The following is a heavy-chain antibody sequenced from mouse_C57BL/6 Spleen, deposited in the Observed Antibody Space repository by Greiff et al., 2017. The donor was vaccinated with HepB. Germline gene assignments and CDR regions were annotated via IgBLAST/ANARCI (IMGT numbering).Heavy chain of an antibody. CDR1: GFNIKDYY. CDR2: IDPEDGDT. D-gene: IGHD2-4*01. J-gene: IGHJ3*01. CDR3: TKDDYDEAWFAY. V-gene: IGHV14-1*01. Sequence: DVHLVESGAELVRPGASVKLSCTASGFNIKDYYMHWVKQRPEQGLEWIGRIDPEDGDTEYAPKFQGKATMTADTSSNTAYLQLSSLTSEDTAVYYCTKDDYDEAWFAYWGQGTLVTVSA.